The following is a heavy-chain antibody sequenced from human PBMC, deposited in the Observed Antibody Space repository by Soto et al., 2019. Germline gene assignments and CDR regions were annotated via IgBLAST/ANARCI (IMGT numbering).Heavy chain of an antibody. CDR3: ARGRDGHNSYNFDH. J-gene: IGHJ4*02. Sequence: GASVKVSCKASGVSFSNFAMSWLRQAPGQGLEWIGSFIPVIDTAKYAQKLQGRVTITADESTRTAYMELTSPRSEDTAVYYCARGRDGHNSYNFDHWGQGTLVTVSS. D-gene: IGHD1-1*01. V-gene: IGHV1-69*11. CDR1: GVSFSNFA. CDR2: FIPVIDTA.